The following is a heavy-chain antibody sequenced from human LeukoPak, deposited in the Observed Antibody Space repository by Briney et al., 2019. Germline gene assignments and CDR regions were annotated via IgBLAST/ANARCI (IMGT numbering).Heavy chain of an antibody. CDR2: ISYSGST. J-gene: IGHJ4*02. D-gene: IGHD6-6*01. CDR3: ARSRDSSSSFDFDY. V-gene: IGHV4-59*01. CDR1: GGSISSYY. Sequence: SETLSLTCTISGGSISSYYWSWVRQPPGKGLEWIGYISYSGSTNYNPSLKSRVTILVDTSKNQFSLKLRSVTAADTAVYYCARSRDSSSSFDFDYWGQGTLVTVPS.